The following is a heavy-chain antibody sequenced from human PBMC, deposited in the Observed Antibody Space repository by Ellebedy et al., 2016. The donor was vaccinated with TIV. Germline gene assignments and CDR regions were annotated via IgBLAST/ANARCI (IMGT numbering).Heavy chain of an antibody. CDR2: ASGFTF. CDR3: TRDQWQLVRQTDY. Sequence: ASGFTFEYAASVKGRFTISRDDSKSIAYLQMNSLKTEDTAVYYCTRDQWQLVRQTDYWGQGTLVTVSS. J-gene: IGHJ4*02. V-gene: IGHV3-49*02. D-gene: IGHD6-13*01.